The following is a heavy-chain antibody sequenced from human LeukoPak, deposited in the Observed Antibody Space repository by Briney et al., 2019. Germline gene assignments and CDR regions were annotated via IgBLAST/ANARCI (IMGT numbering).Heavy chain of an antibody. Sequence: SETLSLTCAVYGGSFSGYYWSWIRQPPGKGLEWIGEINHSGSTYYNPSLKSRVTISVDTSKNQFSLKLSSVTAADTAVYYCARSASRMVVTSTHFDYWGQGTLVTVSS. D-gene: IGHD4-23*01. V-gene: IGHV4-34*01. CDR2: INHSGST. J-gene: IGHJ4*02. CDR3: ARSASRMVVTSTHFDY. CDR1: GGSFSGYY.